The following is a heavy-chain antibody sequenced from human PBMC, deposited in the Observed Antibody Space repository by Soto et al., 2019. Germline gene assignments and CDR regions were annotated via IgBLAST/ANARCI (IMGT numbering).Heavy chain of an antibody. D-gene: IGHD6-13*01. J-gene: IGHJ6*03. V-gene: IGHV5-51*01. Sequence: GESLKISCKGSGYSFTNYWIGWVRQMPGKGLEWMGIIYPGDSDTRYSPSFQGQVTISADKSISTAYLQWSSLKASDTAMYYCARQATADAYYYYYKDVWGKGTTVTVSS. CDR2: IYPGDSDT. CDR3: ARQATADAYYYYYKDV. CDR1: GYSFTNYW.